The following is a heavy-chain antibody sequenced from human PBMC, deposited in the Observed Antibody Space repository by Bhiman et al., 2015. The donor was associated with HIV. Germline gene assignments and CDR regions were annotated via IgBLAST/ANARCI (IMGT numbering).Heavy chain of an antibody. Sequence: EVQLVESGGGLVKPGGSLRLSCAASGFTFSIYSMNWVRQAPGKGLEWVSSISSSSSLYYADSVKGRFTISRDNAKNSLYLQVNSLRAEDTAVYYCAREFTGYSSSNFDYWGQGTLVTVSS. J-gene: IGHJ4*02. CDR2: ISSSSSL. CDR3: AREFTGYSSSNFDY. D-gene: IGHD6-13*01. CDR1: GFTFSIYS. V-gene: IGHV3-21*01.